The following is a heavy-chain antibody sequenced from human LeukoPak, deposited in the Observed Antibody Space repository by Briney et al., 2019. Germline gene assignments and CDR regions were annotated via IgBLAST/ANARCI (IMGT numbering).Heavy chain of an antibody. CDR3: ASVVPAAIEAYYYGMDV. J-gene: IGHJ6*02. Sequence: VASVKVSCKASGGTFSSYAISWVRQAPGRGLEWMGGIIPIFGTANYAQKFQGRVTITADESTSTAYMELSSLRSEDTAVYYCASVVPAAIEAYYYGMDVWGQGTTVTVSS. CDR2: IIPIFGTA. CDR1: GGTFSSYA. D-gene: IGHD2-2*02. V-gene: IGHV1-69*01.